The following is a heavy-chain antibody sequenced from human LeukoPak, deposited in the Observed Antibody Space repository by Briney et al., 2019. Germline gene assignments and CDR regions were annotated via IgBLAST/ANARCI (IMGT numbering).Heavy chain of an antibody. CDR2: ISSSSYI. V-gene: IGHV3-21*06. J-gene: IGHJ3*02. D-gene: IGHD3-22*01. Sequence: GGSLRLSCAASGFTFSDYSMNWVRQAPGKGLEWVSSISSSSYIYHAASLKGRFTISRHNAQNSLYLQMNSLRAEDTALYYCARASNHYYDTTANFYPAFDIWGQGTMVTVSS. CDR1: GFTFSDYS. CDR3: ARASNHYYDTTANFYPAFDI.